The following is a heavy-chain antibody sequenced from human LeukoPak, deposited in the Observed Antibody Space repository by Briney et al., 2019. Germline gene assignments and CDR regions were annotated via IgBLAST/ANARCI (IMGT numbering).Heavy chain of an antibody. CDR1: GYTFTSYY. D-gene: IGHD4-23*01. Sequence: ASGKVSCKASGYTFTSYYMHWVRQAPGQGLEWMGIINPSGGSTSYAQKFQGRVTMTRDTSTSTVYMELSSLRSEDTAVYYCAREIGVSRDGGNYFDYWGQGTLVTVSS. J-gene: IGHJ4*02. V-gene: IGHV1-46*01. CDR3: AREIGVSRDGGNYFDY. CDR2: INPSGGST.